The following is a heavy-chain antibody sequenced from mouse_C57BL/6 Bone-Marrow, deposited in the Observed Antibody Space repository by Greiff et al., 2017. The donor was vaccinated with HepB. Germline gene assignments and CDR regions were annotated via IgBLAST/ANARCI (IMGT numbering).Heavy chain of an antibody. CDR1: GYTFTDYN. J-gene: IGHJ4*01. V-gene: IGHV1-22*01. Sequence: EVKLMESGPELVKPGASVKMSCKASGYTFTDYNMHWVKQSHGKSLEWIGYINPNNGGTSYNQKFKGKATLTVNKSSSTAYMELRSLTSEDSAVYYYARPYYYAMDYWGQGTSVTVSS. CDR3: ARPYYYAMDY. CDR2: INPNNGGT.